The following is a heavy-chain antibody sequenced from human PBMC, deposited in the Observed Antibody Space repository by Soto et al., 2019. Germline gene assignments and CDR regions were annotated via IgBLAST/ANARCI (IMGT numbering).Heavy chain of an antibody. J-gene: IGHJ5*02. CDR1: GGSITSVKYY. CDR3: ARRDVGGTYPNGFDP. Sequence: QVQLQESGPGLVKPSQTLSLTCSVSGGSITSVKYYWSWLRQAPGKGLAWIGYIYFTGETYYNPSLKSRLMISRDTSKNQFFLSLRSVTVADTAVYYCARRDVGGTYPNGFDPWGQGALVTVSA. V-gene: IGHV4-30-4*01. D-gene: IGHD1-1*01. CDR2: IYFTGET.